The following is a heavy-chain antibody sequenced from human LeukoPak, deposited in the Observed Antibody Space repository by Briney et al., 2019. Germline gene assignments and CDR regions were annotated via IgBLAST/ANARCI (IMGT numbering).Heavy chain of an antibody. CDR2: ISYDGSNK. CDR3: ARDSVADY. V-gene: IGHV3-30*01. D-gene: IGHD4-23*01. CDR1: GFTFSSYA. Sequence: GGALRLSCAASGFTFSSYAMHWVRQAPGKGLEWVAVISYDGSNKYYADSVKGRFTISRDNSKNTLYLQMNSLRAEDTAVYYCARDSVADYWGQGTLVTVSS. J-gene: IGHJ4*02.